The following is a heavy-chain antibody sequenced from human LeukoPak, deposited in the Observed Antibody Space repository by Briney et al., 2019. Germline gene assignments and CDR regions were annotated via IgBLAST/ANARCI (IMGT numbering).Heavy chain of an antibody. V-gene: IGHV3-53*01. CDR1: GFPVSSKY. CDR3: ARGHGWFDP. CDR2: LYSDGTM. Sequence: GGSLRLSCAASGFPVSSKYMSWVRQAPGKGLEWVSVLYSDGTMYYEDSLKGRFTISGDISKNTLYLQMNSLRAEDTAVYYCARGHGWFDPWGQGTLVTVSS. J-gene: IGHJ5*02.